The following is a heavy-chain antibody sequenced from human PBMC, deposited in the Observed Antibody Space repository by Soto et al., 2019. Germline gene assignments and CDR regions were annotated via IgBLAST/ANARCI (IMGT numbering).Heavy chain of an antibody. CDR2: INPSGGYT. CDR3: ARAQGHGKYYNALDV. Sequence: QVHLVQSGAEVKKPGASVRVSCKASGYTFTTYHLHWVRQAPGHGLEWMGLINPSGGYTNYAQKFQGRVTMTRDTSTSTVYMEVSSLTSEDTAVFYCARAQGHGKYYNALDVWGQGTTVTVSS. CDR1: GYTFTTYH. V-gene: IGHV1-46*01. D-gene: IGHD1-1*01. J-gene: IGHJ6*02.